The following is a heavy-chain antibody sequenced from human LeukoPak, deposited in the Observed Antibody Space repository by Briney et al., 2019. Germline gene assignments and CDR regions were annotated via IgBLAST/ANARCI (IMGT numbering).Heavy chain of an antibody. CDR2: IYYSGST. CDR3: ARTGYSSGWFDY. Sequence: SETLSLTCTVSGGSISSYYWSWIRQPPGKGLEWIGYIYYSGSTNYNPSLKSRVTISVDTSKSQFSLKLSSVTAADTAVYYCARTGYSSGWFDYWGQGTLVTVSS. D-gene: IGHD6-19*01. V-gene: IGHV4-59*01. J-gene: IGHJ4*02. CDR1: GGSISSYY.